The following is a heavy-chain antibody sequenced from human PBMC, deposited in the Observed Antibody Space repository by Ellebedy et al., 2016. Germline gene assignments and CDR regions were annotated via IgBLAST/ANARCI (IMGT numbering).Heavy chain of an antibody. V-gene: IGHV3-30*03. CDR3: ARDMAGP. J-gene: IGHJ4*02. D-gene: IGHD6-19*01. CDR2: ISYDGNNK. Sequence: GGSLRLSCAASGFTFSSYGMHWVRQAPGKGLEWVAVISYDGNNKSYADSVKGRFTISRDNSKNTLYLQMNSLRAEDTAVYYCARDMAGPWGQGTLVTVSS. CDR1: GFTFSSYG.